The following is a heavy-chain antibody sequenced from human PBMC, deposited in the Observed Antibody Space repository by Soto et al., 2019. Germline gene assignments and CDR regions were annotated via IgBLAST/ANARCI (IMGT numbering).Heavy chain of an antibody. CDR1: GFTFSSYW. V-gene: IGHV3-74*01. CDR2: INSDGSST. Sequence: EVQLVESGGGLVQPGGSLRLSCAASGFTFSSYWMHWVRQAPGKGLVWVSRINSDGSSTSYADSVKGRFTISRDNAKNTLYLQMNSLRAEDTAVYYCARSGLLWFSHYGMDVWGQGTTVTVSS. CDR3: ARSGLLWFSHYGMDV. J-gene: IGHJ6*02. D-gene: IGHD3-10*01.